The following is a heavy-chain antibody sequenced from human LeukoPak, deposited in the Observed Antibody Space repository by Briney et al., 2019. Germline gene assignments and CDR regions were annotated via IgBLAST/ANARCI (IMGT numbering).Heavy chain of an antibody. CDR3: ARGSVAGNYYYYMDV. J-gene: IGHJ6*03. Sequence: GASVKVSCKASGYTFTGYYMHWVRQVPGQGLEWMGWINPNSGGTNYAQNFQGRVTMTRDTSISTAYMELSRLRSDDTAVYYCARGSVAGNYYYYMDVWGKGTTVTVSS. V-gene: IGHV1-2*02. CDR2: INPNSGGT. CDR1: GYTFTGYY. D-gene: IGHD6-19*01.